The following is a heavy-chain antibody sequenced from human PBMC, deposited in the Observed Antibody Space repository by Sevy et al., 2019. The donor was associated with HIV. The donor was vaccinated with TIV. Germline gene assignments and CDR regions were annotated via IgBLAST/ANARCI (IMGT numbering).Heavy chain of an antibody. CDR2: VSGSGGST. Sequence: GGSLRLSCAASGFTFSSYAMSWVRRAPGKGLEWVSDVSGSGGSTDYADSVKGRFTISRDNSKNTLYLQMNSLRAEDTAVYYCAREAYYGSGSYYGMDVWGQGTTVTVSS. D-gene: IGHD3-10*01. V-gene: IGHV3-23*01. CDR3: AREAYYGSGSYYGMDV. CDR1: GFTFSSYA. J-gene: IGHJ6*02.